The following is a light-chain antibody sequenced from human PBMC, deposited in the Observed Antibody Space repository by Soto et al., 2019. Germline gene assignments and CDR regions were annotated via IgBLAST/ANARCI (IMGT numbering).Light chain of an antibody. Sequence: IQLTQSPSSLSASVGDRVTITCRARQGISSYLAWYPQKPGKAPKLLLYAASTLQSGVPSRFSGSGSGTDFTLTLSSVQPEDFANYYCQQLNSYAFSFGPGTTVDIK. CDR1: QGISSY. CDR3: QQLNSYAFS. V-gene: IGKV1-9*01. CDR2: AAS. J-gene: IGKJ3*01.